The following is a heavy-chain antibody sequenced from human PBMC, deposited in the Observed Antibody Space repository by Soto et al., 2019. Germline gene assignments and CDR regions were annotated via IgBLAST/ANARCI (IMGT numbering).Heavy chain of an antibody. D-gene: IGHD1-26*01. J-gene: IGHJ4*02. CDR1: GGSISSGGYY. V-gene: IGHV4-31*03. CDR2: IYYSGST. Sequence: PSLTCTVPGGSISSGGYYWSWIRQHPGKGLGWIGYIYYSGSTYYNPSLKSRVTISVDTSKNQFSLKLSSVTAADTAVYYCARSDRIASWDFDYWGQGTLVTVSS. CDR3: ARSDRIASWDFDY.